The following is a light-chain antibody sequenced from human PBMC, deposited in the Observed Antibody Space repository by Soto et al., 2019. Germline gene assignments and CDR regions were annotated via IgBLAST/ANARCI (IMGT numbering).Light chain of an antibody. Sequence: DIQMTQSPSTLSASVGDRVTITCRASQSISSWLAWYQQKPGKAPKLLIYKASTLQSGVPSRFSGSGSGTEFTLAISSLQPDDFATYYCQQYNDNWTFGPGTKVEIK. CDR3: QQYNDNWT. J-gene: IGKJ1*01. V-gene: IGKV1-5*03. CDR1: QSISSW. CDR2: KAS.